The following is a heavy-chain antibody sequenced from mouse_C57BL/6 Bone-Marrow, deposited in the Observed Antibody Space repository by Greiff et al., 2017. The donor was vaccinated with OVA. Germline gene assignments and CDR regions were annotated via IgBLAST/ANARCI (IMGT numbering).Heavy chain of an antibody. V-gene: IGHV1-81*01. CDR1: GYTFTSYG. D-gene: IGHD2-14*01. Sequence: QVQLQQSGAELARPGASVKLSCKASGYTFTSYGISWVKQRTGQGLEWIGEIYPRSGNTYYNEKFKGKATLTADKSSSTAYMELRSLTSEDSAVYFWARTSPWYFDVWGTGTTVTVSS. CDR2: IYPRSGNT. J-gene: IGHJ1*03. CDR3: ARTSPWYFDV.